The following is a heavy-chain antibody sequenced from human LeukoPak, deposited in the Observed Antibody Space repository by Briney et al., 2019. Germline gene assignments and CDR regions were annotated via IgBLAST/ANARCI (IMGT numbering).Heavy chain of an antibody. Sequence: PSETLSLTCSVSGASISSRSYYWGWIRQPPGKGLEWIGSINYSGTTYYNPSLKSRVTISVDTSKNQFSLRLSSVTAADTAVYYCAITLAVVAATHLRGVYYGMDVWGQGTTVTVSS. J-gene: IGHJ6*02. D-gene: IGHD2-15*01. CDR3: AITLAVVAATHLRGVYYGMDV. V-gene: IGHV4-39*01. CDR2: INYSGTT. CDR1: GASISSRSYY.